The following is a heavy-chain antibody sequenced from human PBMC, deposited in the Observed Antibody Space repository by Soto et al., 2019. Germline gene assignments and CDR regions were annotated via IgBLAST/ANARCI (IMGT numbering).Heavy chain of an antibody. J-gene: IGHJ4*02. D-gene: IGHD7-27*01. CDR2: HYDGGTT. CDR3: TRGPSGDKVDY. CDR1: GDSISDVNYY. V-gene: IGHV4-30-4*01. Sequence: QMQLQGSGPRLVKPSQTLSLTYTVSGDSISDVNYYWSWIRQSPDKGLEWIGHHYDGGTTYSNPSLKSRVTVSIDTSKNQFSLQLSSMSAADTAVYYCTRGPSGDKVDYWGQGTLVTVSS.